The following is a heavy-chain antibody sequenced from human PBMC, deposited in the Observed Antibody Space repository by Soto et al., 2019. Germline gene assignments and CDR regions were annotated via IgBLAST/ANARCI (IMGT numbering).Heavy chain of an antibody. Sequence: EMQLVESGGGLVQPGGSPRLSCAASGFTFSSYSMNWVRQAPGKGLEWVSYISSSSSTIYYADSVKGRFTISRDNAKNALYLQMNSLRAEDTAVYYCARHPERIAEIGWFDPWGQGTLVTVSS. J-gene: IGHJ5*02. CDR2: ISSSSSTI. CDR3: ARHPERIAEIGWFDP. D-gene: IGHD6-13*01. V-gene: IGHV3-48*01. CDR1: GFTFSSYS.